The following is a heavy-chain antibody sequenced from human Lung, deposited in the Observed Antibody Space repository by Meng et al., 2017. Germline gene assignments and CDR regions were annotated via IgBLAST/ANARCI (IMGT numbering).Heavy chain of an antibody. CDR2: IFHSGST. V-gene: IGHV4-4*02. J-gene: IGHJ4*02. Sequence: QVQLQESGPGLVKPSGTLSLTCAVSGGSITSSTWWSWVRQTPGKGLEWFGEIFHSGSTNYNPPLERRVTISVDKSKNQFSLKVYSVTAADTATYYCARFDISSSGRGDYWGQGILVTVSS. CDR3: ARFDISSSGRGDY. D-gene: IGHD1-26*01. CDR1: GGSITSSTW.